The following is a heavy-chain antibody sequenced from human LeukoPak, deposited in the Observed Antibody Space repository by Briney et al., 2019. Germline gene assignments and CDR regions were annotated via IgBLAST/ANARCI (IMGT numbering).Heavy chain of an antibody. CDR2: ISGGGETT. J-gene: IGHJ4*02. CDR1: GFTFSSYA. D-gene: IGHD6-13*01. CDR3: AKQLTAGGYYFDY. Sequence: GRSLRLSCAASGFTFSSYAMSWVRQAPGEGLEWVSGISGGGETTYYADSVKGRFTISRDNSKNTLYLQMNSLRAEDTAVYYCAKQLTAGGYYFDYWGQGTLVTVSS. V-gene: IGHV3-23*01.